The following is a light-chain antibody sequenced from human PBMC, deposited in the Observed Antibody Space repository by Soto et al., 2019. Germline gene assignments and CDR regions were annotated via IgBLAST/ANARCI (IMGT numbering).Light chain of an antibody. CDR2: DTS. CDR3: QLRTEWPPFMYS. CDR1: QSVDTF. Sequence: EIVLTQSPATLSLSPGARATLSCRASQSVDTFLAWYQQKPGRTPRLLIYDTSNRSTGIPPRFSGSGSGTDFTLTISRLEPEDFAVYYCQLRTEWPPFMYSFGQGTKLEVK. J-gene: IGKJ2*01. V-gene: IGKV3-11*01.